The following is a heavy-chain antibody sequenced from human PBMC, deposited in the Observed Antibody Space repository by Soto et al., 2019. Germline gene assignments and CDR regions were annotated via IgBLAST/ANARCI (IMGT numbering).Heavy chain of an antibody. CDR2: VIPTFGTT. V-gene: IGHV1-69*06. J-gene: IGHJ6*02. CDR3: ARHGTQVAHLGLPPFFYYGLDV. CDR1: GGTFSSYV. D-gene: IGHD1-1*01. Sequence: QVQLVQSGAEVTKPGSSVKVSCKASGGTFSSYVISWVRQAPGQGLEWMGGVIPTFGTTKNAQDFQGRVTVTAEKSPRPAYMELSSLRSDDTAVYYCARHGTQVAHLGLPPFFYYGLDVWGQGTTVTVSS.